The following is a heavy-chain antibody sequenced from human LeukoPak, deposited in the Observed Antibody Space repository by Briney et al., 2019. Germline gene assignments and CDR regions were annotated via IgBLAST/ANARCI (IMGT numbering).Heavy chain of an antibody. J-gene: IGHJ4*02. CDR3: VKGGGNVRRYFEY. CDR2: ISVNGGTT. Sequence: GGSLRLSCSASGFTFSSYAMTWVRQAPGKGLEWVSSISVNGGTTYYADSVKGRFTISRDSSKNTLYLQMNSLRAEDTAVYYCVKGGGNVRRYFEYWGQGTLVTVSS. D-gene: IGHD4-23*01. CDR1: GFTFSSYA. V-gene: IGHV3-23*01.